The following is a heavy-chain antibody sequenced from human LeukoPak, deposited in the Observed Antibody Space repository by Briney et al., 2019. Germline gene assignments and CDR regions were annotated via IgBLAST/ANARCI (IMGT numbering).Heavy chain of an antibody. D-gene: IGHD3-16*02. CDR3: ASSRITFGGVIAFDY. CDR1: GGSISSYY. J-gene: IGHJ4*02. V-gene: IGHV4-59*01. Sequence: SETLSLTCTVSGGSISSYYWSWIRQPPGKGPEWIGYIYYSGSTNYNPSLKSRVTISVDTSKDQFSLKLSSVTAADTAVYYCASSRITFGGVIAFDYWGQGTLVTVSS. CDR2: IYYSGST.